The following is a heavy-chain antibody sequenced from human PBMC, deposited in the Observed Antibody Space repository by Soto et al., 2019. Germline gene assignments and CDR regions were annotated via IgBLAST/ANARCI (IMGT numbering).Heavy chain of an antibody. J-gene: IGHJ4*02. CDR1: GGSVSSGSYY. V-gene: IGHV4-61*01. Sequence: PSETLSLTCTVSGGSVSSGSYYWSRIRQPPGKGLERIGYIYYSGSINYNPSLKSRVTISVDTSKKQFSLKLSSVTAADTAVYYCARAGIYSGSYYIFRFDYWGQGTLVTVSS. CDR2: IYYSGSI. CDR3: ARAGIYSGSYYIFRFDY. D-gene: IGHD1-26*01.